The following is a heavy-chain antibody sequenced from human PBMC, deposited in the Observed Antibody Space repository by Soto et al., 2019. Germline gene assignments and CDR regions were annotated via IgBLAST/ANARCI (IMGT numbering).Heavy chain of an antibody. CDR3: GRESGETWDYEAS. CDR1: GGSMSSYR. CDR2: LNTYGNT. D-gene: IGHD1-7*01. V-gene: IGHV4-4*07. Sequence: SETLSLTCTVSGGSMSSYRWSWIRQPAGKGLEWIGRLNTYGNTHYNPSLKSRVTVSVDTSRNQFFLTLRSVTAADSAVYHCGRESGETWDYEASWGHGTPVT. J-gene: IGHJ5*01.